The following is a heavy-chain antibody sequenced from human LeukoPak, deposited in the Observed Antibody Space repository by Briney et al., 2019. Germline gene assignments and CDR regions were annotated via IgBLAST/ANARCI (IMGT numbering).Heavy chain of an antibody. J-gene: IGHJ3*02. CDR2: ISSSSSTI. CDR1: GFTFSSYS. D-gene: IGHD3-16*02. Sequence: PGGSLRLSCAASGFTFSSYSMNWVRQAPGKGLEWVSYISSSSSTIYYADSVKGRFTISRDNAKNSLYPQMNSLRAEDTAVYYCARDPASYYDYVWGSYHDAFDIWGQGTMVTVSS. CDR3: ARDPASYYDYVWGSYHDAFDI. V-gene: IGHV3-48*04.